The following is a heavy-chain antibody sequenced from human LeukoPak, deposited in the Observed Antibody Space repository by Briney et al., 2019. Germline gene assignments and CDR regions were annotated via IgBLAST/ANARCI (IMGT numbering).Heavy chain of an antibody. CDR3: ARGIAAAGTFFDYYGMDV. D-gene: IGHD6-13*01. CDR1: GNSVSSNSAA. J-gene: IGHJ6*02. CDR2: TYYRSKWYN. Sequence: SQTLSLTCAISGNSVSSNSAAWNWIRQSPSRGLEWLGRTYYRSKWYNDYAVSVKSRITINPDTSKNQFSLQLNSVTPEDTAVYYCARGIAAAGTFFDYYGMDVWGQGTTVTVSS. V-gene: IGHV6-1*01.